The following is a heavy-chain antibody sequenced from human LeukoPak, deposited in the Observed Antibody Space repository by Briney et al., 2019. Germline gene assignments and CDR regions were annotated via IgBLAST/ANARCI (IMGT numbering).Heavy chain of an antibody. J-gene: IGHJ5*02. CDR1: GFTFSSYA. CDR2: ISGSGGST. V-gene: IGHV3-23*01. Sequence: PGGSLRLSCAASGFTFSSYAMSWVRQAPGKGLEWVSAISGSGGSTYYADSVKGRFTISRDNSKNTLYLQMNSLRAEDTAVYYCAKREFWGYSSRKTGFDPWGQGTLVTVSS. CDR3: AKREFWGYSSRKTGFDP. D-gene: IGHD5-18*01.